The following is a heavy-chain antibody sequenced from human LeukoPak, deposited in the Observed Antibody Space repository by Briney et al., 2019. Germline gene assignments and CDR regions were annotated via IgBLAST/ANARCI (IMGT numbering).Heavy chain of an antibody. Sequence: PGESLRISCKGSGYSFTSYWISRVRQMPGKGLEWMGRIDPSDSYTNYSPSFQGHVSISADKSISTAYLPWSRLKASDTAMYYCSRLVDSSGSDWGQGTLVTVSS. D-gene: IGHD6-19*01. CDR1: GYSFTSYW. J-gene: IGHJ4*02. CDR3: SRLVDSSGSD. V-gene: IGHV5-10-1*01. CDR2: IDPSDSYT.